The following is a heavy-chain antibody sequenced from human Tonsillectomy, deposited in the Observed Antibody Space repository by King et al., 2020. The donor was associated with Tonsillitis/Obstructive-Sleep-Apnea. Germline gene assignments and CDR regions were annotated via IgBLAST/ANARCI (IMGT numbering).Heavy chain of an antibody. D-gene: IGHD4-11*01. J-gene: IGHJ6*03. Sequence: QLVQSGAEVKKPGSSVRVSCKPSGGTFNTYPIIWVRQAPGQGLEWMGGIIPVFGTPNYAQKFQGRVTITADESTSTAYMELSSLRSEDTAVYYCARGSRTTDYYYYHYMDVWGKGTTVTVSS. CDR2: IIPVFGTP. CDR1: GGTFNTYP. CDR3: ARGSRTTDYYYYHYMDV. V-gene: IGHV1-69*12.